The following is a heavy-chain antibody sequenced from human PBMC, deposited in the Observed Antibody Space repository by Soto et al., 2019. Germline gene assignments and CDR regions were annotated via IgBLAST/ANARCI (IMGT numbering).Heavy chain of an antibody. J-gene: IGHJ5*02. CDR2: ISGTGVNT. CDR1: GFIFSSYA. V-gene: IGHV3-23*01. Sequence: EEQLLESGGGLVQPGGSLRLSSEASGFIFSSYAITWVREAPGKGLEWVSTISGTGVNTYYADSVKGRFTVSRDNSKNTVWLQMNSLRAADSSVYYCAKDSVHNLYRTSSLEDCFGPWGQGTLVTVSS. CDR3: AKDSVHNLYRTSSLEDCFGP. D-gene: IGHD6-6*01.